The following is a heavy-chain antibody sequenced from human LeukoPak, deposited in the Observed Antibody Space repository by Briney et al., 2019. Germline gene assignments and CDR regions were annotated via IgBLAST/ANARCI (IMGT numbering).Heavy chain of an antibody. J-gene: IGHJ6*03. Sequence: SVKVSCKASGGTFSNYAISWVRQAPGQGLEWMGGIIPIFGTANYAQKFQGRVTITADESTSTAYMELSSLRSEDTAVYYCARALDEGRLRSPYYMDVWGKGTTVTISS. CDR3: ARALDEGRLRSPYYMDV. D-gene: IGHD4-17*01. CDR1: GGTFSNYA. V-gene: IGHV1-69*13. CDR2: IIPIFGTA.